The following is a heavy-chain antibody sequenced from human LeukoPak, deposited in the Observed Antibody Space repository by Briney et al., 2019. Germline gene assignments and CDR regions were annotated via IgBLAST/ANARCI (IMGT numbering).Heavy chain of an antibody. V-gene: IGHV3-74*01. Sequence: GGSLRLSCAASGFTFSSSWMHWVRQAPGKGLVWASRITRDGSSTTYADSVKGRFTTSRDNAKNTLYLQMDSLRDDDTAVYYCARDPGYESWSPFWGGMDVWGNGTTVIVSS. D-gene: IGHD3-16*01. CDR3: ARDPGYESWSPFWGGMDV. CDR1: GFTFSSSW. CDR2: ITRDGSST. J-gene: IGHJ6*04.